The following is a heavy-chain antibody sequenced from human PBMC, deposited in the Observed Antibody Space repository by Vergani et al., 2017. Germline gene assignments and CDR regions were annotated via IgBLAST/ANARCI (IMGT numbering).Heavy chain of an antibody. J-gene: IGHJ6*02. V-gene: IGHV3-43D*03. D-gene: IGHD6-13*01. CDR2: ISWDGGST. CDR1: GFTFDDYA. CDR3: AKDGGYSSSWYYYYGMDV. Sequence: EVQLVESGGGLVKPGGSLRLSCAASGFTFDDYAMHWVRQAPGKGLEWVSLISWDGGSTYYADSVKGRFTISRDNSKNSLYLQMNSLRAEDTALYYCAKDGGYSSSWYYYYGMDVWGQGTTVTVSS.